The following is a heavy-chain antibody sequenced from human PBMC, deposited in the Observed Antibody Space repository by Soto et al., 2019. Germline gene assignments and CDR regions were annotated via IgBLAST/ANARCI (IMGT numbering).Heavy chain of an antibody. J-gene: IGHJ6*02. CDR1: GYPFTHYG. V-gene: IGHV1-18*01. CDR2: ISPFNGNT. Sequence: QVQLVQSGAEVKKPGASVKVSCKASGYPFTHYGITWVRQAPGQGLDWMGWISPFNGNTYYAQKFQGRVTLTTDTTTSTVYMELRSLTSDDTAVYYCARDQSFDPNYYYGIDVWGQGTTVTVSS. CDR3: ARDQSFDPNYYYGIDV.